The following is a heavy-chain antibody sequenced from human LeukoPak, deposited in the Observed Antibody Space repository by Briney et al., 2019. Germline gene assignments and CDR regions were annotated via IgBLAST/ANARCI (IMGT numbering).Heavy chain of an antibody. J-gene: IGHJ4*02. CDR1: GYTFTGYY. CDR3: ARGSFLYYDSSGAKPFDY. D-gene: IGHD3-22*01. V-gene: IGHV1-2*02. CDR2: INPNSGGT. Sequence: ASVKVSCKASGYTFTGYYMHWVRQAPGQGVEWMGWINPNSGGTNYAQKFQGGVTMTRDTSISTAYMELSRLRSDDTAVYYCARGSFLYYDSSGAKPFDYWGQGTLVTVSS.